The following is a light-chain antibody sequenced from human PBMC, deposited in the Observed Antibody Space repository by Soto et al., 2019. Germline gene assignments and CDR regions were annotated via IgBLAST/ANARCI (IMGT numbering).Light chain of an antibody. J-gene: IGLJ2*01. CDR3: CSYAGSSTFVV. V-gene: IGLV2-23*02. CDR1: SSDVGGYNL. CDR2: EVS. Sequence: QSALTQPASVSGSPGQSITISCTGTSSDVGGYNLVSWYQQHPGKAPKLMIYEVSKRPSGVANRFSASKSGNTASLTISGLQAEDEADYYCCSYAGSSTFVVFGGGTQLTVL.